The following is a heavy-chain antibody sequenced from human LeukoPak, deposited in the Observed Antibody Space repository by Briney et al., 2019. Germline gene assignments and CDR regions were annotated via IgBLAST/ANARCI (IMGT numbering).Heavy chain of an antibody. CDR2: ISGSGGST. J-gene: IGHJ6*02. V-gene: IGHV3-23*01. CDR3: ARHLLSSGWYYYYGMDV. CDR1: GFTFSSYA. Sequence: GGSLRLSCAASGFTFSSYAMSWVRQAPGKGLEWVSAISGSGGSTYYADSVKGRFTISRDNAKNSLYLQMNSLRAEDTAVYYCARHLLSSGWYYYYGMDVWGQGTTVTVSS. D-gene: IGHD6-19*01.